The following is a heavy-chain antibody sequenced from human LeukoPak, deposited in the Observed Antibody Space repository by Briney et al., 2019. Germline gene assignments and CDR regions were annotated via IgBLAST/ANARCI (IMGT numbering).Heavy chain of an antibody. Sequence: SETLSLTCAVYGGSFSGYYWSWIRQPPGKGLEWIGEINHSGSTNYNPSLKSRVTISVDTSKNQFSLKLSSVAAADTAVYYCARGLAVSWFDPWGQGTLVTVSS. D-gene: IGHD6-6*01. V-gene: IGHV4-34*01. CDR3: ARGLAVSWFDP. J-gene: IGHJ5*02. CDR2: INHSGST. CDR1: GGSFSGYY.